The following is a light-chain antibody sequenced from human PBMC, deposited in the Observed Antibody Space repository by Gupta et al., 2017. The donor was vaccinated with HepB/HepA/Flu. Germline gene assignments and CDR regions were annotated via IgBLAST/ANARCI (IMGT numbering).Light chain of an antibody. J-gene: IGKJ4*01. CDR3: QHYTTSPLT. Sequence: DVQMTQSPPSLSAAAGDGVTITYRASQRISNYLAWFQQKTGKASKSLIYAASSLQSGVPSKFSGSGSGTEFTLTISSLQPEDFATYYCQHYTTSPLTFGGGTKVEI. V-gene: IGKV1-16*02. CDR1: QRISNY. CDR2: AAS.